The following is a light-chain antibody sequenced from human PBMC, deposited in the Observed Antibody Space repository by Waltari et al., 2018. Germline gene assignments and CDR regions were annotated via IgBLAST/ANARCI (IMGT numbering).Light chain of an antibody. J-gene: IGKJ4*01. CDR1: QSLVHSDGNTY. CDR3: MQGTHWPLT. V-gene: IGKV2-30*02. Sequence: DVVMPPSPLSLPVTLGQPASISCKSTQSLVHSDGNTYLAWFQQRPGQSPRRLIYKVSNRESGVPDRFSASGSGTDFTLKISRVEAEDVGVYYCMQGTHWPLTFGGGTKVEIK. CDR2: KVS.